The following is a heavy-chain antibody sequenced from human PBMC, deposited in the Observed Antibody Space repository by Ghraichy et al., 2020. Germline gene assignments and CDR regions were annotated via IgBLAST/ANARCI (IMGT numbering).Heavy chain of an antibody. V-gene: IGHV4-4*07. CDR1: GGSISNYY. J-gene: IGHJ4*02. CDR3: VRGSRGSGWYYVDN. Sequence: TETLSLTCTVSGGSISNYYWTWIRQPAGKGLEWIGRIYPGGSTNYNPSLKSRVTLSVDTSKNQFSLKLSSVTAADTAVYYCVRGSRGSGWYYVDNWGQGTLVTVSS. CDR2: IYPGGST. D-gene: IGHD6-19*01.